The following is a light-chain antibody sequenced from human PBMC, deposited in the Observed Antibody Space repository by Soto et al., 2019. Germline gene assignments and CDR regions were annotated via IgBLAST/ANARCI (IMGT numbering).Light chain of an antibody. Sequence: QSVLTQPASVSGSPGQSITISCTGTSSDVGLYDYVSWYQQHPGKAPQLIIYEVSNRPSGVSDRFSGSKSGNTASLTISGLQAEDEADYHCSSYTSSSSYVFGAGTKLTVL. CDR3: SSYTSSSSYV. CDR1: SSDVGLYDY. J-gene: IGLJ1*01. V-gene: IGLV2-14*01. CDR2: EVS.